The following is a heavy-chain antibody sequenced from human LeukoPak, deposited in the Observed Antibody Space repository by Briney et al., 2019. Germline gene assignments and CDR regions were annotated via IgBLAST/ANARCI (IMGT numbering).Heavy chain of an antibody. Sequence: GRSLRLSCAASGFTFSSYAMHWVRQAPGKGLEWVAVISYDGSNKYYADSVKGRFTISRDNSKNTLYLQMNSLRADDTAVYYCAKRAAAGARPNRGMDVWGQGTTVTVSS. CDR3: AKRAAAGARPNRGMDV. V-gene: IGHV3-30-3*02. J-gene: IGHJ6*02. CDR1: GFTFSSYA. D-gene: IGHD6-13*01. CDR2: ISYDGSNK.